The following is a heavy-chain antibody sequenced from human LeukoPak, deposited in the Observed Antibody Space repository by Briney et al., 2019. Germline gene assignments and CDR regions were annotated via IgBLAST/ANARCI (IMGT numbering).Heavy chain of an antibody. V-gene: IGHV3-53*01. J-gene: IGHJ4*02. CDR1: GFTVSSIY. CDR2: IYSGGST. CDR3: ASGYYDVLTGHAY. Sequence: SGGSLRLSCAASGFTVSSIYMTWVRQAPGKGLEWVSVIYSGGSTYYADSVKGRFTISRDKSKNTLYLQMNSLRAEDTAVYYCASGYYDVLTGHAYWGQGTLVTVSS. D-gene: IGHD3-9*01.